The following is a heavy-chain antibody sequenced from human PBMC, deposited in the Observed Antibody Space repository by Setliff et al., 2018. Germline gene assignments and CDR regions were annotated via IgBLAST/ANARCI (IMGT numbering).Heavy chain of an antibody. J-gene: IGHJ6*03. CDR1: GFMFSTYG. CDR2: IKRDGGEE. Sequence: GGSLRLSCAASGFMFSTYGMHWVRQAPGKGLEWVANIKRDGGEEYYVDSVKGRFTISRDNAKNSLYLQIDSLRAEDTAVYYCARLALTGYDSSGYYYALEYYYYMDVWGKGTTVTVSS. V-gene: IGHV3-7*01. D-gene: IGHD3-22*01. CDR3: ARLALTGYDSSGYYYALEYYYYMDV.